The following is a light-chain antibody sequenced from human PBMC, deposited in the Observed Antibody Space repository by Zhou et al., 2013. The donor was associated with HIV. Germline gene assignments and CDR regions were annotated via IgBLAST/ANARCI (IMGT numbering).Light chain of an antibody. Sequence: DIQMTQSPSTLSASVGDTVTITCRASQNVGYWLAWYQQKPGQVPKLLIYLASSLHPGVPSRFSGSGSGTEFTLTISSLQPDDFATYYCHQYNTYSWTFGQGPRWKSN. CDR2: LAS. V-gene: IGKV1-5*03. CDR1: QNVGYW. CDR3: HQYNTYSWT. J-gene: IGKJ1*01.